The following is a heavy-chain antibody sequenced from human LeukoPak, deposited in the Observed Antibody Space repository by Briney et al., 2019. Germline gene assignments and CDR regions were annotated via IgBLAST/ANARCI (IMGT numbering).Heavy chain of an antibody. CDR3: AKFRSRVQSSGWSFDY. Sequence: GGSLRLSCAASGFTFSSYAMSWVRQAPGRGLEWVSAISGSGGSTYYADSVKGRFTISRDNSKNTLHLQMTSLRADDTAVYYCAKFRSRVQSSGWSFDYWGQGTLVTVSS. V-gene: IGHV3-23*01. D-gene: IGHD6-19*01. CDR2: ISGSGGST. J-gene: IGHJ4*02. CDR1: GFTFSSYA.